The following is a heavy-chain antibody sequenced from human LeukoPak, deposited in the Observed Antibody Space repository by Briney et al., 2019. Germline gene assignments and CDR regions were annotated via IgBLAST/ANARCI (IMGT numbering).Heavy chain of an antibody. CDR1: GGSISSYY. Sequence: SETLSLTCTVSGGSISSYYWSWIRQPAGKGLEWIGRIYTSGSTNYNPSLKSRVTMSVDTSKNQFSLKLSSVTAEDTAVYYCAKRSPAQQLGYAFDIWGQGTMVTVSS. J-gene: IGHJ3*02. CDR2: IYTSGST. V-gene: IGHV4-4*07. D-gene: IGHD6-13*01. CDR3: AKRSPAQQLGYAFDI.